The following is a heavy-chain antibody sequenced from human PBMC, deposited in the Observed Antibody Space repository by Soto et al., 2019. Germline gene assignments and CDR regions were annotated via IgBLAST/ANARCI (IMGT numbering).Heavy chain of an antibody. D-gene: IGHD1-26*01. V-gene: IGHV4-30-4*01. CDR1: GGSINNNGYF. J-gene: IGHJ4*02. CDR2: IYNSGST. CDR3: ARGPSGDKVDY. Sequence: QVQLQESGPGVVEPSQTLSLTCTVSGGSINNNGYFWSWIRQPPGSGLEWIGHIYNSGSTYSNPCLKIRLTISVDTSKSQFSLKLSSVTAADTAVYYCARGPSGDKVDYWGQGTLVTVSS.